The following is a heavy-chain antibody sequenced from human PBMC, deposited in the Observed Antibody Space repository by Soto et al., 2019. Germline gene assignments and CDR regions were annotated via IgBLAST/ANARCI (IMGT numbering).Heavy chain of an antibody. J-gene: IGHJ3*02. CDR1: GFTSSSYW. D-gene: IGHD3-22*01. Sequence: GGSLRLSCAASGFTSSSYWIHWVRQAPGKGLVWISRISNDGSSTNYADTVKGRFTISRDNAKNMVYLQMISLRAEDTVLYYFVIDWYYYDSSDHFSADAFEIWGQGTMVTVSS. V-gene: IGHV3-74*01. CDR3: VIDWYYYDSSDHFSADAFEI. CDR2: ISNDGSST.